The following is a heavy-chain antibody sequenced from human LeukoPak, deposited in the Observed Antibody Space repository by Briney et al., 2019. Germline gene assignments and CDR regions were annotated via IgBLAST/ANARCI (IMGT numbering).Heavy chain of an antibody. J-gene: IGHJ4*02. CDR1: GFTFSSYT. CDR2: ITSGGIT. Sequence: GGSLRLSCAASGFTFSSYTMSWVRQAPGRGLEWVSGITSGGITYYTDSVKGRFTISRDNSKNTLYLQMNSLRAEDTAVYYCARIRPYDYVWGSYRPNDYWGQGTLVTVSS. D-gene: IGHD3-16*02. V-gene: IGHV3-23*01. CDR3: ARIRPYDYVWGSYRPNDY.